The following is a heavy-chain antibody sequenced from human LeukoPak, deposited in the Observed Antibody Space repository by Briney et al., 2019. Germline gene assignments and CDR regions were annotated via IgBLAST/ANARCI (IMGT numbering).Heavy chain of an antibody. V-gene: IGHV3-7*01. J-gene: IGHJ4*02. CDR2: INHDGSET. Sequence: PGGSLRLSCAASGFTFSGSWMDWVRQAPGKGLEWVANINHDGSETYYVDSAKGRSTIARDNAKNSLYLQMDSLRVEDTAMYYCTEALNFWGQGTLVTVSS. CDR3: TEALNF. CDR1: GFTFSGSW.